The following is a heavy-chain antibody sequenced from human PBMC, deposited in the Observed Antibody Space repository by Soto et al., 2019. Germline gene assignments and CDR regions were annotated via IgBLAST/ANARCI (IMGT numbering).Heavy chain of an antibody. D-gene: IGHD3-22*01. CDR1: GFSLSNPRMG. CDR3: ARIQRISMIVVAKPYFDY. CDR2: IFSNDEK. Sequence: QVTLKESGPVLVKPTETLTLTCTASGFSLSNPRMGVSWIRQPPGKALEWLAHIFSNDEKSYSTSLKSRLTISKDNSKCQVVLTMTNMDPVDTATYFCARIQRISMIVVAKPYFDYWGQGALVTVSS. J-gene: IGHJ4*02. V-gene: IGHV2-26*01.